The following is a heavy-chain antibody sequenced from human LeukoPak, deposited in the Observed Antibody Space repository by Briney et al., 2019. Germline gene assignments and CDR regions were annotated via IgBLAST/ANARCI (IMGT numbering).Heavy chain of an antibody. CDR2: MNPNSGNT. CDR1: GHTSTTYD. D-gene: IGHD4-23*01. J-gene: IGHJ5*02. CDR3: ARGPNKSDGGNSGSAWFDP. Sequence: GASVKVSCKASGHTSTTYDINWVRQATGQGLEWMGWMNPNSGNTGYAQKFQGRVTMTRNTSISTAYMELSSLRSEDTAVYYCARGPNKSDGGNSGSAWFDPWGQGTLVTVSS. V-gene: IGHV1-8*01.